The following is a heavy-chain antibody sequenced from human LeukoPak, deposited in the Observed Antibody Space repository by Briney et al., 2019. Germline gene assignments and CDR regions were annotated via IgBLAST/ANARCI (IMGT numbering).Heavy chain of an antibody. CDR3: ARHPADFMGIEYYFDY. Sequence: GESLKISCKGSGYSFTSYWIGWVRQMPGKGLEWMGIIYPGDSDTRYSPSFQGQVTISADKSISTAYLQWSSLKASDTAMYYCARHPADFMGIEYYFDYWGQGTLVTVSP. V-gene: IGHV5-51*01. J-gene: IGHJ4*02. CDR2: IYPGDSDT. CDR1: GYSFTSYW. D-gene: IGHD7-27*01.